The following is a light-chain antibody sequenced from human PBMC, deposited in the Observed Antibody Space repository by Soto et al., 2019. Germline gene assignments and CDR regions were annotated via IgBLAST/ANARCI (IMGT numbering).Light chain of an antibody. Sequence: EVVMTQSPATLSVSPGERATLSCRASQSIRTDLAWYQQKPGQAPSLLIFSASTRATGVPARFSGSGSGTEFTLTISSLQSEDFAVYYCQQYNKWPQWTFDQGTKVDLK. CDR3: QQYNKWPQWT. CDR1: QSIRTD. CDR2: SAS. V-gene: IGKV3-15*01. J-gene: IGKJ1*01.